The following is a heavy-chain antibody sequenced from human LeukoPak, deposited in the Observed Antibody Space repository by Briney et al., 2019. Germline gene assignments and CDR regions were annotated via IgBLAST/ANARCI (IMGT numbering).Heavy chain of an antibody. CDR1: GXTVSSNY. Sequence: PGGPLRLSCSASGXTVSSNYTSWVRQAPGKGLEWVSVIYSGGNTNYADSVKGRFTISRDNSKNTLFLQMNSLRAEDTAVYYCARWWPRGHFDYWGQGTLVTVSS. V-gene: IGHV3-53*01. J-gene: IGHJ4*02. D-gene: IGHD2-15*01. CDR2: IYSGGNT. CDR3: ARWWPRGHFDY.